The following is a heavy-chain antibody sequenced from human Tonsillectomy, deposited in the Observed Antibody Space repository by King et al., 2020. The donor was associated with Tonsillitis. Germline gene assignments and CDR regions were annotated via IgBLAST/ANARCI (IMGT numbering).Heavy chain of an antibody. CDR1: GFTFGDYG. J-gene: IGHJ6*02. V-gene: IGHV3-20*04. CDR3: ARDSMIVVGDYYYYGMDV. D-gene: IGHD3-22*01. CDR2: INWNGGST. Sequence: VQLVESGGGVVRPGGSLRLSCAASGFTFGDYGMSWVRQAPGKGLEWVSGINWNGGSTGYADSVKGRFTISRDNAKNSLYLQMNSLRAEDTASYYCARDSMIVVGDYYYYGMDVWGQGTTVTVSS.